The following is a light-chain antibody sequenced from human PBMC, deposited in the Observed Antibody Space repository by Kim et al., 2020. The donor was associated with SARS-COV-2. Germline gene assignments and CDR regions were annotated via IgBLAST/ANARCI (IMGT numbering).Light chain of an antibody. CDR2: DAS. V-gene: IGKV1-12*01. Sequence: ASIGDRVTITCRASQGISSLLAWYQQKPGKPPSLLIYDASSLQSGVPSRFSGSGFGTDFTLTISNLQPEDFATYYCQQDNSFPLTFGGGTKVDIK. CDR1: QGISSL. J-gene: IGKJ4*01. CDR3: QQDNSFPLT.